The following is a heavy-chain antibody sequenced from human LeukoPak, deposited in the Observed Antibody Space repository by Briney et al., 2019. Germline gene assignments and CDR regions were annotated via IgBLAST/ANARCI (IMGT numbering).Heavy chain of an antibody. CDR2: TYSGGST. CDR3: ASTPDYGGNFPRDY. V-gene: IGHV3-53*01. Sequence: GGSLRLSCAASGFTVSSNYVSWVRQAPGKGLEWVSVTYSGGSTYYADSVKGRFTISRDNAKNSLYLQMNSLRAEGTAVYYCASTPDYGGNFPRDYWGQGTLVTVSS. J-gene: IGHJ4*02. CDR1: GFTVSSNY. D-gene: IGHD4-23*01.